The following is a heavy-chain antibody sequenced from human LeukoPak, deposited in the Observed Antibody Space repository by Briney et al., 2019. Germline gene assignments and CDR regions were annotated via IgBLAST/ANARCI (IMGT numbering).Heavy chain of an antibody. J-gene: IGHJ5*02. V-gene: IGHV1-46*01. CDR3: ARDGRAYCGGDCINWFDP. CDR1: GYTFTSYY. CDR2: INPSGGST. D-gene: IGHD2-21*01. Sequence: ASVKVSCKASGYTFTSYYMHWVRQAPGQGLEWMGIINPSGGSTSYAQKFQGRVTMTRDTSTSTVYMELSSLRSEDTAVYYCARDGRAYCGGDCINWFDPWGQGTLVTVSS.